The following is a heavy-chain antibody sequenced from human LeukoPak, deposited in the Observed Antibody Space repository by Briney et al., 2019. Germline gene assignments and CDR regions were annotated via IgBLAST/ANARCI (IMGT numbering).Heavy chain of an antibody. CDR3: AKDPSPLYCSITSCSPYGMDV. V-gene: IGHV3-30*18. J-gene: IGHJ6*04. CDR1: GFTFSSYA. CDR2: ISYDGSNK. D-gene: IGHD2-2*01. Sequence: GRSLRLSCAASGFTFSSYAMHWVRQAPGKGLEWVAVISYDGSNKYYADSVKGRFTISRDNSKNTLYLQMNSLRAEDTAVYYCAKDPSPLYCSITSCSPYGMDVWGKGTTVTVSS.